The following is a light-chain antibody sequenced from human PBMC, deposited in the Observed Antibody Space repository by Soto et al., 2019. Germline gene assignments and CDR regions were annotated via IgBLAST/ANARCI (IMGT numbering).Light chain of an antibody. V-gene: IGKV1-5*03. CDR1: QSLSSR. CDR2: KAS. CDR3: QQYNSYGT. Sequence: EIRMTQSASTLSASVGDGVNIXCRASQSLSSRFAWYQQTPGQAPKLLISKASILEIGVTSMFSGSGCGKEFILTISSLQPDDLATYECQQYNSYGTFGQGTKVDIK. J-gene: IGKJ1*01.